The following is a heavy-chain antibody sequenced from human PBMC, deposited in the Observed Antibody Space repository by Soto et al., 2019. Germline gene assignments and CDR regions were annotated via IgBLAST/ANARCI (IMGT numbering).Heavy chain of an antibody. D-gene: IGHD6-25*01. CDR1: GGSISSSGYY. J-gene: IGHJ6*02. CDR2: IYYSGST. V-gene: IGHV4-39*01. Sequence: PSETLSLTCTVSGGSISSSGYYRGWIRQPPGKGLEWIGSIYYSGSTYYNPSLKSRVTISVDTSKNQFSLKVNSVTAADTAVYYCARPAAASYYYFAMDVWGQGTTVTVSS. CDR3: ARPAAASYYYFAMDV.